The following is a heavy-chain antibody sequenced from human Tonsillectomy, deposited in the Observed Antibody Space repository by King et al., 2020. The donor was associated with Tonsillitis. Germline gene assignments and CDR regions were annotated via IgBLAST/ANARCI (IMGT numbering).Heavy chain of an antibody. CDR3: ARQFRQQLLWDGFDI. CDR2: IYPTDSHT. V-gene: IGHV5-51*01. Sequence: VQLVESGAEVKKPGESLKISCKGSGYSFTTYWIGWVRQMPGKGLEWMGIIYPTDSHTTYSPSFQGQVTISADKSISTAYLQWSSLKASDTAMYYCARQFRQQLLWDGFDIWGQGTMVTVSS. D-gene: IGHD6-13*01. CDR1: GYSFTTYW. J-gene: IGHJ3*02.